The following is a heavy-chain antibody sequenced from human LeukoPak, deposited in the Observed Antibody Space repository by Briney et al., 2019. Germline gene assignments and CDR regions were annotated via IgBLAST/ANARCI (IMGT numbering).Heavy chain of an antibody. CDR2: ISWNSGSI. CDR3: ARGGGLDV. Sequence: GGSLRLSCAASGFTFDDYAMHWVRHAPGKGLEWVSGISWNSGSIGYADSVKGRFTISRDNAKNSLYLQMNSLRAEDTALYFCARGGGLDVWGQGATVTVSS. J-gene: IGHJ6*02. CDR1: GFTFDDYA. V-gene: IGHV3-9*01. D-gene: IGHD3-16*01.